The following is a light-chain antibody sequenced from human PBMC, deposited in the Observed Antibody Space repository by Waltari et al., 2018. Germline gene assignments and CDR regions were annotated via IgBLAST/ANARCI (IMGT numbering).Light chain of an antibody. J-gene: IGKJ2*01. CDR3: QQYDSIPDT. CDR1: ESVTSSC. CDR2: GAS. V-gene: IGKV3-20*01. Sequence: EIVLTQSPGTLSLSPGGGATLSCRASESVTSSCLAWYQQKSGQPPRLLIYGASSRDTGIPDRFSGSESGTDFTLTISRLEAEDVAVYYCQQYDSIPDTFGQGTKVEIK.